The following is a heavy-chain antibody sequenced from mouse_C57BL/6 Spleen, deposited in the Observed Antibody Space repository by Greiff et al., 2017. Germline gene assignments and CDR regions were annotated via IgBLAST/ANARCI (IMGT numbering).Heavy chain of an antibody. CDR3: ALHYDGSSYVRYFDV. Sequence: QVQLQQPGAELVRPGSSVKLSCKASGYTFTSYWMHWVKQRPIQGLEWIGNIDPSDSETHYNQKFKDKATLTVDKSSSTAYMQLSSLTSEDSAVYYCALHYDGSSYVRYFDVWGTGTTVTVSS. D-gene: IGHD1-1*01. V-gene: IGHV1-52*01. CDR1: GYTFTSYW. J-gene: IGHJ1*03. CDR2: IDPSDSET.